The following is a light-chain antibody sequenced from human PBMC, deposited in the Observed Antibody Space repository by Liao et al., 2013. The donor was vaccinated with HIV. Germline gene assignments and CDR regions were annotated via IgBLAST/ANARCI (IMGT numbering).Light chain of an antibody. CDR1: KLGDKY. V-gene: IGLV3-1*01. Sequence: SYELTQPPSVSVSPGQTASITCSGDKLGDKYACWYQQKPGQAPVVVIYYDSDRPSGIPERFSGSNSGNTATLTISGTQAMDEADYYCQAWDSSTVVFGGGTQADRP. CDR2: YDS. CDR3: QAWDSSTVV. J-gene: IGLJ2*01.